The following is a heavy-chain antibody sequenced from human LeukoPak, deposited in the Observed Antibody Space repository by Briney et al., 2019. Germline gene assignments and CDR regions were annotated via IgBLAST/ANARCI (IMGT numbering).Heavy chain of an antibody. Sequence: PSETVSLTCAVCGGSISKYFWSWLGQPPGKGLERIGHIHYSGRSNYDPSLQSRVSISVDTSNNHFSLKLSSVTAADTAVYYCARGHGWLADYWGQATLVTVSS. CDR3: ARGHGWLADY. CDR1: GGSISKYF. CDR2: IHYSGRS. V-gene: IGHV4-59*01. D-gene: IGHD5-24*01. J-gene: IGHJ4*02.